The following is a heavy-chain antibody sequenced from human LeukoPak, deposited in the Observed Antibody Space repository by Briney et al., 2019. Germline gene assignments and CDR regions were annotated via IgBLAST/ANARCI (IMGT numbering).Heavy chain of an antibody. CDR3: ARAPYYYDSSGYRIYYFDY. J-gene: IGHJ4*02. CDR1: GDSISSSSYY. Sequence: SETLSLTCTVSGDSISSSSYYWGWIRQPPGKGLEWIASIYYSGNTYYNPSLKSRVTISVDTSKNQFSLKLSSVTAADTAVYYCARAPYYYDSSGYRIYYFDYWGQGTLVTVSS. CDR2: IYYSGNT. D-gene: IGHD3-22*01. V-gene: IGHV4-39*01.